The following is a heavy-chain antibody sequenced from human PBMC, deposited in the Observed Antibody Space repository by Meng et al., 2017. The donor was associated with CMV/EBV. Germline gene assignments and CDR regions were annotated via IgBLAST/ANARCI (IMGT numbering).Heavy chain of an antibody. V-gene: IGHV3-15*01. CDR1: GFAFGNAL. CDR2: IKSKTDGGTT. CDR3: TAATHLNWFDP. D-gene: IGHD6-25*01. Sequence: AAPGFAFGNALMSCVRQAPGKGLEGVGRIKSKTDGGTTDYAAPVKGRFTISRDDSKNTLYLQMNSLKTEDTAVYYCTAATHLNWFDPWGQGTLVTVSS. J-gene: IGHJ5*02.